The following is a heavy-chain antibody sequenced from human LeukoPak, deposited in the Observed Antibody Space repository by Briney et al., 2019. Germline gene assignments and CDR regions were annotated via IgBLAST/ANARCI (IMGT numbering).Heavy chain of an antibody. D-gene: IGHD1-26*01. CDR2: IYYSGIT. J-gene: IGHJ4*02. CDR3: ARDGWESGDY. V-gene: IGHV4-39*07. Sequence: SETLSLTCTVSGGSISGSSYYWGWIRQAPGKGLEWIGSIYYSGITHYNASLKSRVTISVDMSTNQFSLRLSSVTAADTAVYYCARDGWESGDYWGQGTLVTVSS. CDR1: GGSISGSSYY.